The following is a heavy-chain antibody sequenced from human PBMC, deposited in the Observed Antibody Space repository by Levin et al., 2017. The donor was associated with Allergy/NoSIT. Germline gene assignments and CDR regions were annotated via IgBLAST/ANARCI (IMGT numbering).Heavy chain of an antibody. CDR2: ITNKDNGYTS. Sequence: GGSLRLSCAASGFTFSDHYIDWVRQAPGKGLEWVGRITNKDNGYTSKYAASATGRFTISRDDSKNSVYLQMNSLKTEDTAVYYCAELGRSHGLDVWGQGTTVTVSS. CDR1: GFTFSDHY. CDR3: AELGRSHGLDV. D-gene: IGHD3-10*01. V-gene: IGHV3-72*01. J-gene: IGHJ6*02.